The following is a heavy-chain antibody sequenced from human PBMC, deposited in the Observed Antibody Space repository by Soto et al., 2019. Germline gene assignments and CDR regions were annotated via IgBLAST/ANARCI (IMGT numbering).Heavy chain of an antibody. J-gene: IGHJ4*02. CDR1: GYTFSSFG. CDR3: ARDDPRLSTINIDY. V-gene: IGHV1-18*01. CDR2: ISAYDGNT. D-gene: IGHD4-4*01. Sequence: AASVKVSCKASGYTFSSFGISWVRQAPGQGLEWMGWISAYDGNTNYAQRLQGRVTLTTDTSTNTVYMELRSLTSDDTAVYFCARDDPRLSTINIDYWGQGTQVTVSS.